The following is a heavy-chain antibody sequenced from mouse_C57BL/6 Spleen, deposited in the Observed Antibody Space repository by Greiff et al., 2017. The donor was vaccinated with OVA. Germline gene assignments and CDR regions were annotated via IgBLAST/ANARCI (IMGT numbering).Heavy chain of an antibody. CDR2: IYPGSGST. CDR3: ARRVYYGRDFDV. J-gene: IGHJ1*03. D-gene: IGHD1-1*01. CDR1: GYTFTSYW. V-gene: IGHV1-55*01. Sequence: QVHVKQSGAELVKPGALVKMSCKASGYTFTSYWITWVKQRPGQGLEWIGDIYPGSGSTNYNEKFKSKATLTVDTSSSTAYMQLSSLTSEDSAVYYCARRVYYGRDFDVWGTGTTVTVSS.